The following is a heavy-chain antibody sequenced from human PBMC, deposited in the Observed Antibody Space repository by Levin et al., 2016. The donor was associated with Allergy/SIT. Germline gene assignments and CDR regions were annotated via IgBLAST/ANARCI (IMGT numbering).Heavy chain of an antibody. Sequence: GESLKISCAASGFTFGSSALSWVRQAPGKGLEWVSAISGSGGSTYYADSVKGRFTISRDNSKNTLYLQMNSLRAEDTAVYYCAKVNLRYDYYYYGMDVWGQGTTVTVSS. V-gene: IGHV3-23*01. CDR3: AKVNLRYDYYYYGMDV. CDR1: GFTFGSSA. J-gene: IGHJ6*02. CDR2: ISGSGGST. D-gene: IGHD3-9*01.